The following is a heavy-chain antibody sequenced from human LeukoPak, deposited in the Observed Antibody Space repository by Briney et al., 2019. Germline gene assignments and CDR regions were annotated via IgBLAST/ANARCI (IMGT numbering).Heavy chain of an antibody. D-gene: IGHD3-22*01. CDR1: GGSISSSSYY. Sequence: SETLSLTCTVSGGSISSSSYYWGWIRQPPGKGLEWIGSIYYSGSTYYNPSLKSRVTISVDTSKNQFSLKLGSVTAADTAVYYCAILRYYYDSSGYRYFQHWGQGTLVTVSS. CDR3: AILRYYYDSSGYRYFQH. V-gene: IGHV4-39*01. CDR2: IYYSGST. J-gene: IGHJ1*01.